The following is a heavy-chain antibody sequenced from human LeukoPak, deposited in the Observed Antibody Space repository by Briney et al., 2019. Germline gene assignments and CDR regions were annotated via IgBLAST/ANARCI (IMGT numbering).Heavy chain of an antibody. D-gene: IGHD3-16*02. V-gene: IGHV4-38-2*02. J-gene: IGHJ5*02. CDR2: IYHSGST. CDR1: GYSISSGYY. Sequence: PSETLSLTCTVSGYSISSGYYWGWIRQPPGKGLEWIGSIYHSGSTYYNPSLKSRVTISVDTSKNQFSLKLSSVTAADTAVYYCARVGAGDYVWGSYRYPNWFDPWGQGTLVTVSS. CDR3: ARVGAGDYVWGSYRYPNWFDP.